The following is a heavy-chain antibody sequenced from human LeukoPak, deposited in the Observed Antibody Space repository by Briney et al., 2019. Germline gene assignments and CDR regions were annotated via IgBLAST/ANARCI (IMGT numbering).Heavy chain of an antibody. CDR1: SGSISSYY. D-gene: IGHD3-10*01. CDR3: ARHEKLGQFDN. V-gene: IGHV4-59*08. CDR2: VYYSGST. J-gene: IGHJ4*02. Sequence: PSETLSLTCTVSSGSISSYYWSWIRQPPGKGLEWIGYVYYSGSTNYNPSLKSRVTISVDTSKNQFSLKLSSVTAADTAVYYCARHEKLGQFDNWGQGTLVTVSS.